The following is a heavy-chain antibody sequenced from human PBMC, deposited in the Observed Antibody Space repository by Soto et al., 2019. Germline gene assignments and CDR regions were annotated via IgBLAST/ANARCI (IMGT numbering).Heavy chain of an antibody. CDR2: IKYDGSAT. J-gene: IGHJ4*02. CDR3: ARGRRGLYYFDY. V-gene: IGHV3-74*01. CDR1: GFDFSSDW. Sequence: GGSLRLSCAVSGFDFSSDWMHWVRQAPGKGLVWVSRIKYDGSATNYADSVKGRFTISRDNAKNTLFLQMNNLRAEDTAVYYCARGRRGLYYFDYWGQGTLVTVSS.